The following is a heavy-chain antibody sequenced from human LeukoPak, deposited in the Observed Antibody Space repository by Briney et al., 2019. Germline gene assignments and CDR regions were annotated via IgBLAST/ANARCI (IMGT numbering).Heavy chain of an antibody. CDR1: GFTFDNYP. Sequence: GGSLSLSCAASGFTFDNYPMPWVRQAPGKAREGVPGISWNSGSIGYADSVKGRFTISRDNAKNSLYLQMNSLRAEDTALYYCAKARAWDSSGYYDYWGQGTLVTVSS. CDR2: ISWNSGSI. CDR3: AKARAWDSSGYYDY. D-gene: IGHD3-22*01. J-gene: IGHJ4*02. V-gene: IGHV3-9*01.